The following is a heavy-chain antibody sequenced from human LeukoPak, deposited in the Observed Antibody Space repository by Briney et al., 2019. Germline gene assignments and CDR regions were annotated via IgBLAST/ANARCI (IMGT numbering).Heavy chain of an antibody. Sequence: PGRSLRLSCAASGFTFSSYAMHWVRQAPGKGLEWVAVISYDRSNKYYADSVKGRFTISRDNSKNTLYLQMNSLRAEDTAVYYCARDQLGRLMVYASRFDPWGQGTLVTVSS. D-gene: IGHD2-8*01. J-gene: IGHJ5*02. V-gene: IGHV3-30*04. CDR3: ARDQLGRLMVYASRFDP. CDR2: ISYDRSNK. CDR1: GFTFSSYA.